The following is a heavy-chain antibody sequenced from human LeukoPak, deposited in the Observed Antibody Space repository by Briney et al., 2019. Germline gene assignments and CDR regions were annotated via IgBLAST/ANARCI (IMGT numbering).Heavy chain of an antibody. J-gene: IGHJ4*02. CDR1: GGSISSYY. CDR3: ARPNRYDLYFDY. Sequence: PSETLSLTCTVSGGSISSYYWSWIRQPPGEGLEWIGYIYYSGSSNYNPSLKSRVTISVDTSKNQFSLKLSSVTAADTAVYYCARPNRYDLYFDYWGQGTLVTVSS. D-gene: IGHD5-12*01. V-gene: IGHV4-59*01. CDR2: IYYSGSS.